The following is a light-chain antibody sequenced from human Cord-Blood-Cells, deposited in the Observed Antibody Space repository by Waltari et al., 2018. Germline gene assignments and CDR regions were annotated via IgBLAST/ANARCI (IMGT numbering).Light chain of an antibody. V-gene: IGLV2-14*01. CDR1: SSDVGGYNY. CDR2: DVS. J-gene: IGLJ2*01. Sequence: QSALTQPASVSGSPGQSITISCTGTSSDVGGYNYVTWYQQHPGKAPKLMFYDVSNRPSGVSNRFSGSKSGNTASLTISGLQAEDEADYYCSSYTSSSTLVVGGGTKLTVL. CDR3: SSYTSSSTLV.